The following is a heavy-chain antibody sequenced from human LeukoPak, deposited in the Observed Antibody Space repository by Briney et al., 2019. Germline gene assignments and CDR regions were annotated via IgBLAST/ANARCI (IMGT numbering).Heavy chain of an antibody. V-gene: IGHV3-66*01. CDR3: AKVQEMDTILPPFHY. Sequence: PGGSLRLSCAASGFTVTTMYMSWVRQAPGKGLEWVSVIYSNGDTYHADSVKGRFTISRDNSKNTLLLQMNSLRAEDTAVYYCAKVQEMDTILPPFHYWGQGTLVTVSS. J-gene: IGHJ4*02. CDR1: GFTVTTMY. CDR2: IYSNGDT. D-gene: IGHD5-24*01.